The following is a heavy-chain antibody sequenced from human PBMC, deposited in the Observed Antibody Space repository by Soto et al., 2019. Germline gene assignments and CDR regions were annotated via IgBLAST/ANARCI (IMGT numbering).Heavy chain of an antibody. V-gene: IGHV1-69*13. CDR3: ARRGITGTTGHYYYGMDV. CDR1: GGTFSSYA. CDR2: IIPIFGTA. Sequence: GASVKVSCKASGGTFSSYAISCVRQAPGQGLEWMGGIIPIFGTANYAQKFQGRVTITADESTSTAYMELSSLRSEDTAVYYCARRGITGTTGHYYYGMDVWGQGTTVTVSS. D-gene: IGHD1-7*01. J-gene: IGHJ6*02.